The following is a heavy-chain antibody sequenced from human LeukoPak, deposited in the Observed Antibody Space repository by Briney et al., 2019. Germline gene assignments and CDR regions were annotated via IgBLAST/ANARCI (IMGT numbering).Heavy chain of an antibody. D-gene: IGHD6-13*01. CDR2: IIPIFGTA. V-gene: IGHV1-69*06. Sequence: ASVKVSCKASGGTFSSYAISWVRQAPGQGLEWMGGIIPIFGTANYAQKFQGRVTITADKSTSTAYMELSSLRSEDTAVYYCARRPPRTSSSWLGGYYYYMDVWGKGTTVTVSS. CDR3: ARRPPRTSSSWLGGYYYYMDV. J-gene: IGHJ6*03. CDR1: GGTFSSYA.